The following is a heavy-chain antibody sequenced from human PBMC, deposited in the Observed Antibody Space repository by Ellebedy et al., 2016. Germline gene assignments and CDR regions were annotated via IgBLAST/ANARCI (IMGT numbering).Heavy chain of an antibody. CDR3: AKDIVSGYDFWHYFDY. J-gene: IGHJ4*02. CDR2: ISWNSGSI. Sequence: GGSLRLSXAASGFTFDDYAMHWVRQAPGKGLEWVSGISWNSGSIGYADSVKGRFTISRDNAKNSLYLQMNSLRAEDTALYYCAKDIVSGYDFWHYFDYWGQGTLVTVSS. D-gene: IGHD5-12*01. CDR1: GFTFDDYA. V-gene: IGHV3-9*01.